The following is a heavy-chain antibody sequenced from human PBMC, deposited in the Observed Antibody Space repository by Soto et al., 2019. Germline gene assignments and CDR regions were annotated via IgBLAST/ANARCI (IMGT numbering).Heavy chain of an antibody. CDR2: VHHSWGS. Sequence: QVQLQESGPGLVKPSETLSLSCTVSGGSINSYYWSWIRQSPGKRMEWIGYVHHSWGSSYNPSLQSRGAIALDTSKSQFSLKVSSGTATDTAVYYCARQGFGPLHGLVDVWGQGTTVTVSS. J-gene: IGHJ6*02. V-gene: IGHV4-59*08. D-gene: IGHD3-10*01. CDR3: ARQGFGPLHGLVDV. CDR1: GGSINSYY.